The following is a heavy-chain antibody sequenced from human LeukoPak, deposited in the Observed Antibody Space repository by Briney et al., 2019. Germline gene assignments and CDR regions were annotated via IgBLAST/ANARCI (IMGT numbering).Heavy chain of an antibody. D-gene: IGHD1-26*01. CDR2: IHHSGAS. Sequence: ETLSLTCAVHYGALSGYYWTWIRQSPGKGLEWIGEIHHSGASNYNASLKSRVAISLDTSKNQFTLKLSSVTAADTAVYYCARLRVSGSYLYYFDYWGQGTLVTVSS. J-gene: IGHJ4*02. V-gene: IGHV4-34*01. CDR3: ARLRVSGSYLYYFDY. CDR1: YGALSGYY.